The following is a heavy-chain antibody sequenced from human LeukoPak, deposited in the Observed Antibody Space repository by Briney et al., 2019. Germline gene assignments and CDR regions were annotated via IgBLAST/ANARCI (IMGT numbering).Heavy chain of an antibody. J-gene: IGHJ2*01. CDR2: INTDGSIT. V-gene: IGHV3-74*01. CDR3: AREISDFPGFDL. D-gene: IGHD2-21*01. CDR1: GFTFSTYW. Sequence: GSLRLSCAASGFTFSTYWMHWVRQPPGKGLVWVSRINTDGSITSYADSVKGRFTISRDNAKNTLYLQMNSLRAEDTAVYYCAREISDFPGFDLWGRGTLVTVSS.